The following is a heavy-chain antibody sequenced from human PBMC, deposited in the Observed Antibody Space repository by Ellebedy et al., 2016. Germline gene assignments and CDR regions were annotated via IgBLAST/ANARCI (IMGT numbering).Heavy chain of an antibody. CDR1: GYTFKSYG. Sequence: ASVKVSCXASGYTFKSYGIMWARQAPGQGLEWMGWVSAYNGNTNYAQKLQGRGTMTTDTSTSTAYMELRSLRSDDTAVYYCARGRRWQAPYVDYWGQGTLVTVSS. CDR2: VSAYNGNT. D-gene: IGHD4-23*01. J-gene: IGHJ4*02. V-gene: IGHV1-18*01. CDR3: ARGRRWQAPYVDY.